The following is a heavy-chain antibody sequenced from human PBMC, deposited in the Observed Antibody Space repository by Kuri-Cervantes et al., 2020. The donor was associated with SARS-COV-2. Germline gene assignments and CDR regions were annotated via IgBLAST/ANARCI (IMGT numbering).Heavy chain of an antibody. J-gene: IGHJ3*02. CDR1: GYTFTSYD. V-gene: IGHV1-2*02. Sequence: ASVKVSCKASGYTFTSYDINWVRQATGQGLEWMGWINPDSGGTNYARKFQGRVTMTRDTSISTAYMELSRLKSDDTAVYYCAAPYCSSTSCDDAFDIWGQGTMV. CDR3: AAPYCSSTSCDDAFDI. CDR2: INPDSGGT. D-gene: IGHD2-2*01.